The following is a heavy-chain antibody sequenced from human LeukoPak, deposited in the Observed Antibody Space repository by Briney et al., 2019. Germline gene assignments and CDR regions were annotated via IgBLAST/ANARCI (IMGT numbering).Heavy chain of an antibody. D-gene: IGHD3-10*01. CDR3: TAGDYYYYYMDV. Sequence: SETLSLTCTVSGGSISSYYWSWIRQPPGKGLEWIGYIYYSGSTNYNPSLKSRVTISVDTSKNQFSLKLSSVTAADTAVYYCTAGDYYYYYMDVWGKGTTVTVSS. J-gene: IGHJ6*03. CDR1: GGSISSYY. V-gene: IGHV4-59*12. CDR2: IYYSGST.